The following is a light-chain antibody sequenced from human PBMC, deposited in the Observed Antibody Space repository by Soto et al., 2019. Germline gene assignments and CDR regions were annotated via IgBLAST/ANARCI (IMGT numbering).Light chain of an antibody. CDR3: QQRKYWPPLT. V-gene: IGKV3-11*01. Sequence: EVVLTQSPDTLSLSPGERATLSCRASEDVDRYLAWYQQKPGQAPRLLIYDASNRATGIPARFSGRGSGTDFTLTISSLEPEDFAIYYCQQRKYWPPLTFGGGTKVE. J-gene: IGKJ4*01. CDR1: EDVDRY. CDR2: DAS.